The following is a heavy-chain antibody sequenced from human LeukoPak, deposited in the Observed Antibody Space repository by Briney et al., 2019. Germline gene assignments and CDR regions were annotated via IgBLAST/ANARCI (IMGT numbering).Heavy chain of an antibody. CDR1: GGTFSSYA. V-gene: IGHV1-69*05. J-gene: IGHJ5*02. D-gene: IGHD3-10*01. Sequence: GASVKVSCKASGGTFSSYAISWVRQAPGQGLEWMGGIIPIFGTANYAQKFQGRVTITRNTSISTAYMELSSLRSEDTAVYYCARAPSRRGITMVRGVITWFDPWGQGTLVTVSS. CDR3: ARAPSRRGITMVRGVITWFDP. CDR2: IIPIFGTA.